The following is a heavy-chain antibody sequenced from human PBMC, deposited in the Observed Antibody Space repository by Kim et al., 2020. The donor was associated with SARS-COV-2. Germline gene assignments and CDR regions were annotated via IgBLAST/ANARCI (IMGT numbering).Heavy chain of an antibody. CDR3: ARYSTGLYYYGMDV. Sequence: QKLQGRVTMTTDTATSTAYMELRSLRSDDTAVYYCARYSTGLYYYGMDVWGQGTTVTVSS. V-gene: IGHV1-18*01. D-gene: IGHD6-19*01. J-gene: IGHJ6*02.